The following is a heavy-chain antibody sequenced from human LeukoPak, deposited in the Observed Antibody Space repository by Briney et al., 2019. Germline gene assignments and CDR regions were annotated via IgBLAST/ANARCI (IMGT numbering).Heavy chain of an antibody. D-gene: IGHD3-10*01. CDR3: AAGSSGSSHYSFDY. Sequence: PSQTLSLTCAISGDSVSSNSAAWHWIRQSPSRGLEWLGRTWHRSRWYNEYAVSVKSRITINPDTSKNQFSLHLNSVTPEDTAVYYCAAGSSGSSHYSFDYWGQGTLVTVSS. CDR1: GDSVSSNSAA. V-gene: IGHV6-1*01. J-gene: IGHJ4*02. CDR2: TWHRSRWYN.